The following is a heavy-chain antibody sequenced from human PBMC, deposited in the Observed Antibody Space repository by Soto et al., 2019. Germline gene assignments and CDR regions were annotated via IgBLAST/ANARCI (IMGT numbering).Heavy chain of an antibody. J-gene: IGHJ4*02. D-gene: IGHD5-12*01. CDR3: ARGSQGGYDPSGLGY. Sequence: ASVKVSCKASGYTFTSYYMHWVRQAPGQGLEWMGIINPSGGSTSYAQKFQGRVTMTRDTSTSTVYMELSSLRSEDTAVYYCARGSQGGYDPSGLGYWGQGTLVTVSS. CDR2: INPSGGST. CDR1: GYTFTSYY. V-gene: IGHV1-46*03.